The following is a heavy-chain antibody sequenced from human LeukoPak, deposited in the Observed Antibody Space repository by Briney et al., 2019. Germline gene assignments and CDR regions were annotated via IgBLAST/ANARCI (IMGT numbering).Heavy chain of an antibody. Sequence: GGSLRLSCAASGFTFSSNWMHWVRQAPGKGLVWVSRIKGDGSSASYADSVKGRFTISRDNAKNTLYLQMNSLRAEDTAVYYCARVGLEGMDVWGQGTTVTVSS. CDR1: GFTFSSNW. CDR3: ARVGLEGMDV. J-gene: IGHJ6*02. V-gene: IGHV3-74*01. CDR2: IKGDGSSA. D-gene: IGHD1-1*01.